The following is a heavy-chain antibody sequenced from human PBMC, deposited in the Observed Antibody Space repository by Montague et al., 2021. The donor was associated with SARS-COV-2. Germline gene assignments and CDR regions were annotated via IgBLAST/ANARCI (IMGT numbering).Heavy chain of an antibody. V-gene: IGHV4-39*01. J-gene: IGHJ6*02. Sequence: SETLSLTCTVSGGSISSSSYYWGWIRQPPGRGLEWIGSIYYSGSTYYNPSLKSRVTISVDTSKNQFSLKLSSVTAADTAVYYCARGEGYYGSVSIPVWGQGTPVTVSS. CDR1: GGSISSSSYY. D-gene: IGHD3-10*01. CDR2: IYYSGST. CDR3: ARGEGYYGSVSIPV.